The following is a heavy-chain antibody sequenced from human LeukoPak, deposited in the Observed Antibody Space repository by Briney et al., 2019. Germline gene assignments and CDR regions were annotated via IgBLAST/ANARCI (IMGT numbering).Heavy chain of an antibody. CDR3: TRGISYTMNI. J-gene: IGHJ6*02. CDR1: GFTFSSYS. V-gene: IGHV3-21*01. D-gene: IGHD2/OR15-2a*01. Sequence: PGGSLRLSCAASGFTFSSYSMNWVRQAPGKGLEWVSSISSSSSYIYYADSVKGRFIISRDNAKNTLYLQMSSLRAEDTAVYYCTRGISYTMNIWGRGTTVTVSS. CDR2: ISSSSSYI.